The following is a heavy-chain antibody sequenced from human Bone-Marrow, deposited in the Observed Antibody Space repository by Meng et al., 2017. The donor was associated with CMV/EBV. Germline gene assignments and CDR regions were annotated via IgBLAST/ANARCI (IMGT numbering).Heavy chain of an antibody. Sequence: ASVKVSCKASGYTFTSYGISWVRQAPGQGLEWMGWINPNSGTTIFAQKFQGRITMTRDTSINTAYMELSRLRPDDTAVYFCARGIDDTSSSYRVGGGDSWGPGTLVTVSS. CDR2: INPNSGTT. CDR1: GYTFTSYG. CDR3: ARGIDDTSSSYRVGGGDS. J-gene: IGHJ4*02. D-gene: IGHD2-15*01. V-gene: IGHV1-2*02.